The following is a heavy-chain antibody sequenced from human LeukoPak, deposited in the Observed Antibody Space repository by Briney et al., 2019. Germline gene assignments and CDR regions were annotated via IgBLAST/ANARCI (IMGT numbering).Heavy chain of an antibody. Sequence: ASVKVSCKASGYTFTNYYMHWVRQAPGQGLEWMGIINPSGGSTSYAQKFQGRVTLTRDTSTSTVYMELSSLRSEDTAVYCCARLTPDGYRGLEDYWGQGTLVTVSS. J-gene: IGHJ4*02. CDR1: GYTFTNYY. V-gene: IGHV1-46*01. CDR3: ARLTPDGYRGLEDY. D-gene: IGHD5-24*01. CDR2: INPSGGST.